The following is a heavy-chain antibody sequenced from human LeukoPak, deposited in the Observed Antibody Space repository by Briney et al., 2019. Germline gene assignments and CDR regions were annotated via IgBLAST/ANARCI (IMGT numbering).Heavy chain of an antibody. Sequence: PSETLSLTCAVSGGCISSSNWWSWVRQPPGKGLEWIGEIYHSGSTNYNPSLKSRVTISVDKSKNQFSLKLSSVTAADTAVYYCARVLLYSGSYYIDYWGQGTLVTVSS. CDR3: ARVLLYSGSYYIDY. D-gene: IGHD1-26*01. V-gene: IGHV4-4*02. CDR1: GGCISSSNW. CDR2: IYHSGST. J-gene: IGHJ4*02.